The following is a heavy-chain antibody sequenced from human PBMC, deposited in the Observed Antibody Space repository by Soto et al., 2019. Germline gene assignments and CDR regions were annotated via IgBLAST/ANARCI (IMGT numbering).Heavy chain of an antibody. CDR2: INKDGSEK. Sequence: EVQLVESGGGLVQPGGSLRLSCAVSGYTFSNYWMTWLRQAPGKGPEWVANINKDGSEKNYVDTVKGRFIISRDNAENRLYLQMNSLRVEDTAVYYCARAQEVAFEIWGQGTMVTVSS. V-gene: IGHV3-7*01. CDR1: GYTFSNYW. CDR3: ARAQEVAFEI. J-gene: IGHJ3*02.